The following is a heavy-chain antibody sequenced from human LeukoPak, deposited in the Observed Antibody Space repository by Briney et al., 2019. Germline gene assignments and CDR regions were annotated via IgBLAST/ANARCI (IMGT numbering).Heavy chain of an antibody. CDR1: GYSISSGYY. D-gene: IGHD3-16*02. Sequence: SETLSLTCAVSGYSISSGYYWGWIRPPPGKGLEWIGIIYHSGSTYYNPSLKSRVTISVDTSKNQFSLKLSSVTAADTAVYYCAREGYDYVSGSYRSASLDYWGQGTLVTVSS. CDR2: IYHSGST. V-gene: IGHV4-38-2*02. J-gene: IGHJ4*02. CDR3: AREGYDYVSGSYRSASLDY.